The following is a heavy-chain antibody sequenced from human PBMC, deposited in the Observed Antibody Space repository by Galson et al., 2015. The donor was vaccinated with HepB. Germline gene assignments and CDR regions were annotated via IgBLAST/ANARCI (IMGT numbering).Heavy chain of an antibody. Sequence: LVKVSCKASGYTFTSYAMNWVRQAPGQGLEWMGWINTNTGNPPYAKGFTGRFIFSFDTSVSTAYLQISSIKAEDTAVYYCARDPSYCSGGSCYCYYYYGMDVWGQGTTVTVSS. V-gene: IGHV7-4-1*02. D-gene: IGHD2-15*01. CDR2: INTNTGNP. J-gene: IGHJ6*02. CDR3: ARDPSYCSGGSCYCYYYYGMDV. CDR1: GYTFTSYA.